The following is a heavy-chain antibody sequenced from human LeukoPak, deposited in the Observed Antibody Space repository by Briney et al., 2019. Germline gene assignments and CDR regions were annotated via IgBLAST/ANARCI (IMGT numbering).Heavy chain of an antibody. V-gene: IGHV5-51*01. CDR2: IYPGDSDT. CDR1: GFSFTSYW. Sequence: GESLKISCKSYGFSFTSYWIGWVRQMPGKGLEWMGIIYPGDSDTRYSPSFQGQVTMSADKSINTAYLQWSSLKASDTAMYYCARRQGCSSTSCLPDYWGQGTLVTVSS. CDR3: ARRQGCSSTSCLPDY. J-gene: IGHJ4*02. D-gene: IGHD2-2*01.